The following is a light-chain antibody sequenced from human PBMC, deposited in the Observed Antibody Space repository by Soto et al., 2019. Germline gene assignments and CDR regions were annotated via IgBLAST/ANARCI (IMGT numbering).Light chain of an antibody. V-gene: IGKV1-27*01. Sequence: DIQMTQSPSSLSASIGDRVTITCRASQGINHFLAWYQQKPGKVPKLLIYAASTLPSGVPSRFSGSGSGTDFSLTISSLQPEDVATYYCQKYDGSPLTYGGGTKVEIK. J-gene: IGKJ4*01. CDR2: AAS. CDR3: QKYDGSPLT. CDR1: QGINHF.